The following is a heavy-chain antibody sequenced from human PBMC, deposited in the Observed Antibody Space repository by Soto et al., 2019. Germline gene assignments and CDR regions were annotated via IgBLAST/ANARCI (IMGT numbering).Heavy chain of an antibody. CDR2: IYYSGST. CDR3: AGGMELYYYDSSGYIY. V-gene: IGHV4-59*01. CDR1: GGSISSYD. J-gene: IGHJ4*02. Sequence: SESLSLTGTVCGGSISSYDWSWIRQLPGKGLEWIGYIYYSGSTNYNPSLKSRVTISVDTSKNQFSLKLSSVTAADTAVYYCAGGMELYYYDSSGYIYWGQGTLVTVSS. D-gene: IGHD3-22*01.